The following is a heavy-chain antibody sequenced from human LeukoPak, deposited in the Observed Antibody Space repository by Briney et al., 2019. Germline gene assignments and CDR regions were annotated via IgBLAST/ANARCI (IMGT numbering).Heavy chain of an antibody. CDR2: IYYSGST. J-gene: IGHJ4*02. Sequence: SETLSLTCTVSGGSVSSGSYYWSWIRQPPGKGLEWIGYIYYSGSTNYNPSLKSRVTISVDTSKNQFSLKLSSVTAADTAVYYCARGASRASETAAAGLLDYWGQGTLVTVSS. V-gene: IGHV4-61*01. CDR3: ARGASRASETAAAGLLDY. CDR1: GGSVSSGSYY. D-gene: IGHD6-13*01.